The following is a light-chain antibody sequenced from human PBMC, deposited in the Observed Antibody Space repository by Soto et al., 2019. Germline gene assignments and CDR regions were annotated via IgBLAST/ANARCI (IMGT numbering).Light chain of an antibody. J-gene: IGLJ1*01. CDR3: SLYTSENAYV. V-gene: IGLV2-14*01. CDR2: GVR. Sequence: QSALTQPPSVSGSPGQSITISCTGSSNDIGAYNYVSWYQQHPGKAPRLLIHGVRDRPSGVPSRFSGSKSGNTASLTISGLQAADEADYYCSLYTSENAYVFGTGTKLTVL. CDR1: SNDIGAYNY.